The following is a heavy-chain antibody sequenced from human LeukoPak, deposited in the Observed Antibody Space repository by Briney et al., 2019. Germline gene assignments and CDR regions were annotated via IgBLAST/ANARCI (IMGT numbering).Heavy chain of an antibody. J-gene: IGHJ4*02. CDR1: GVSISSDNW. V-gene: IGHV4-4*02. CDR2: INHSGST. CDR3: ASFQGSNYYFDY. Sequence: SGTLSLTCAVYGVSISSDNWWTWVRQPPGKGLEWIGEINHSGSTNYNPSLKSRVTISVDTSKNQFSLKLSSVTAADTAVYYCASFQGSNYYFDYWGRGTLVTVSS.